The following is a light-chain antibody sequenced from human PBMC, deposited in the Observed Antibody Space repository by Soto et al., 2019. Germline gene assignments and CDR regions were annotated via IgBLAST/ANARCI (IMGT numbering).Light chain of an antibody. Sequence: IQMTQSPSSLSASVGDRVTITCRASQTISSSLNWYQQQPGKAPDLLIYAASNLQSGVPSRFSGSGSGSDFTLTISSLHPEDFATYYCQQSYSSPQMYTFGQGTRLEIK. CDR3: QQSYSSPQMYT. J-gene: IGKJ2*01. V-gene: IGKV1-39*01. CDR2: AAS. CDR1: QTISSS.